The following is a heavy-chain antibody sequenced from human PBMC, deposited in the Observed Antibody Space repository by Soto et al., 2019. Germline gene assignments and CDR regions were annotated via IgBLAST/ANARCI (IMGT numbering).Heavy chain of an antibody. D-gene: IGHD4-4*01. J-gene: IGHJ5*02. CDR1: GGSISSSSYY. Sequence: SETLSLTCTVSGGSISSSSYYWGWIRQPPGKGLEWIGSIYYSGSTYYNPSLKSRVTISVDTSKNQFSLKLSSVTAADTAVYYCARDGGTVTTDWFDPWGQGTLVTVSS. CDR3: ARDGGTVTTDWFDP. CDR2: IYYSGST. V-gene: IGHV4-39*02.